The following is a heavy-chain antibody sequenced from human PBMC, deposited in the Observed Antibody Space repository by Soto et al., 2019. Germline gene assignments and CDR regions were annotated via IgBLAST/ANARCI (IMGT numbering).Heavy chain of an antibody. CDR3: ASDLGYYGSNVNWFYP. Sequence: GASVKVSCKASGYTFTGYYMLWVRQAPGQGLEWMGWINPNSGGTNYAQKFQGWVTMTRDTSISTAYMELSRLRSDDTAVYYCASDLGYYGSNVNWFYPWDQGTLVTV. D-gene: IGHD1-26*01. V-gene: IGHV1-2*04. J-gene: IGHJ5*02. CDR1: GYTFTGYY. CDR2: INPNSGGT.